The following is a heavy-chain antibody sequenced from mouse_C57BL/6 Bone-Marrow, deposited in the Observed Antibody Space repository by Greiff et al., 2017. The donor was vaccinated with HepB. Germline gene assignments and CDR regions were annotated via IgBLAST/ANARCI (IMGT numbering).Heavy chain of an antibody. CDR1: GFTFSDYG. V-gene: IGHV5-17*01. D-gene: IGHD3-3*01. CDR3: ASSGLGQGY. J-gene: IGHJ2*01. CDR2: ISSGSSTI. Sequence: EVKVVESGGGLVKPGGSLKLSCAASGFTFSDYGMHWVRQAPEKGLEWVAYISSGSSTIYYADTVKGRFTISRDNAKNTLFLQMTSLKSEDTAMYYCASSGLGQGYWGQGTTLTVSS.